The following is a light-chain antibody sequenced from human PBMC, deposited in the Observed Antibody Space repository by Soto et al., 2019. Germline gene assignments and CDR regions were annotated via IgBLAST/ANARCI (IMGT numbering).Light chain of an antibody. J-gene: IGKJ1*01. V-gene: IGKV1-5*03. CDR3: QQYSSYST. Sequence: DIQMTQSPSTLSASVGDRVTITCRASRSISTWLAWYQQKPGKAPKLLIYKSSNLESGVPSRFSGSGSGTEFSLTISSLQPDDVATYYCQQYSSYSTFGQGTKVDIK. CDR1: RSISTW. CDR2: KSS.